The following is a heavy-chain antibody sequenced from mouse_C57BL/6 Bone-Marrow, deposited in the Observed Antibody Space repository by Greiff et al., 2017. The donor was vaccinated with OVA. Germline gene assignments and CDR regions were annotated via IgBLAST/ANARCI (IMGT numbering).Heavy chain of an antibody. CDR1: GFTFSDFY. J-gene: IGHJ4*01. D-gene: IGHD2-1*01. CDR3: ARDSTGAMDY. V-gene: IGHV7-1*01. CDR2: SRNKANDYTT. Sequence: DVMLVESGGGLVQSGRSLRLSCATSGFTFSDFYMEWVRQAPGKGLEWIAASRNKANDYTTEYSASVKGRFIVSRDTSQSILYLQMNALRAEDTAIYYCARDSTGAMDYWGQGTSVTVSS.